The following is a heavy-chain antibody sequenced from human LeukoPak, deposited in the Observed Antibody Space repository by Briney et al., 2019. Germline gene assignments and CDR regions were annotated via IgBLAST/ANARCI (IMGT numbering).Heavy chain of an antibody. J-gene: IGHJ4*02. CDR3: ARIHNYSNYPNYFDY. D-gene: IGHD4-11*01. V-gene: IGHV4-30-4*02. CDR1: GGSISSGDYY. Sequence: SDTLSLTHTVSGGSISSGDYYGSLIRQPPGKSLEWIGYIYYSGSTYYNPSLKSRVTISVDTSKNQFSLKLSSVTAADTAVYYCARIHNYSNYPNYFDYWGQGTLVTVSS. CDR2: IYYSGST.